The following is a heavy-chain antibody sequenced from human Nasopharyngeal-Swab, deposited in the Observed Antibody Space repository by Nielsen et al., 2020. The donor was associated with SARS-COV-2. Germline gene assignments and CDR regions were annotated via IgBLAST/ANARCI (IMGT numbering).Heavy chain of an antibody. J-gene: IGHJ6*02. V-gene: IGHV2-26*01. CDR3: ARIIEVNTSYYYYGMDV. Sequence: WIRQPPGKALEWLAHIFSNDEKSYSTSLKSRLTISKDTSKSQVVLTMTNMDPVDTATYYCARIIEVNTSYYYYGMDVWGQGITVTVSS. D-gene: IGHD3-22*01. CDR2: IFSNDEK.